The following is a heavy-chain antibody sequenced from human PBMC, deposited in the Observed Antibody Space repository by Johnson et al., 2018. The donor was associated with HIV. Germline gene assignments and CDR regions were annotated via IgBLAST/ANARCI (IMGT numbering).Heavy chain of an antibody. Sequence: QVQLVESGGGVVQPGRSLRLSCAASGFTFSSYAMHWVRRAPGKGLEWVAIISYDGSSKYYADSVKGRFTISRDNSKNTLYLQMNSLRAEDTAVYHCARANYSDSSGHWGTGAFDIWGQGTMVTVSS. V-gene: IGHV3-30-3*01. CDR2: ISYDGSSK. CDR3: ARANYSDSSGHWGTGAFDI. J-gene: IGHJ3*02. D-gene: IGHD3-22*01. CDR1: GFTFSSYA.